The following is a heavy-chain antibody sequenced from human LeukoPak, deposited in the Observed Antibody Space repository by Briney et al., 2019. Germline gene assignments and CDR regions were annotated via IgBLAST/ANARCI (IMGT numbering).Heavy chain of an antibody. Sequence: SETLSLTCAVSGVSITSDTYYWSWIRQPPGKGLEWIGYILHSGSTYHNPSLKSRVTISVDTSKNQFSLKLSSVTAADTAVYFCARTRDFWSAYFDYWGQGILVTVS. CDR2: ILHSGST. J-gene: IGHJ4*02. CDR1: GVSITSDTYY. V-gene: IGHV4-30-2*01. D-gene: IGHD3-3*01. CDR3: ARTRDFWSAYFDY.